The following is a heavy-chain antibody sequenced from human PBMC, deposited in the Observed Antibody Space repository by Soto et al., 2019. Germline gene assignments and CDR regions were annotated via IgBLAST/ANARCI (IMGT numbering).Heavy chain of an antibody. J-gene: IGHJ6*02. CDR2: ILYDGSNK. CDR3: AKSRDAYNFYFYYGMDV. D-gene: IGHD1-1*01. CDR1: GFTFSNYG. V-gene: IGHV3-30*18. Sequence: GGSLRLSCAASGFTFSNYGMHWVRQTPGKGLEWVALILYDGSNKYYADSVKGRFTISRDNSKNTLYLQVSSLRAEDTAVYYCAKSRDAYNFYFYYGMDVWGQGTSVTVS.